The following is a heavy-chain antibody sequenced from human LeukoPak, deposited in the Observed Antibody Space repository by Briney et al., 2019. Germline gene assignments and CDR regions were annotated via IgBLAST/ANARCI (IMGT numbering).Heavy chain of an antibody. CDR3: ARIAYSFRDDF. CDR1: GGSFSGYY. J-gene: IGHJ4*02. Sequence: PSETLSVTCAVYGGSFSGYYWSWIRQPPGKGLEWIGEINHSGGTNYNPSLKSRVTISVDTSKNQFSLNVNSVTAADTAVYYCARIAYSFRDDFWAQGTLVTVSS. D-gene: IGHD5-18*01. CDR2: INHSGGT. V-gene: IGHV4-34*01.